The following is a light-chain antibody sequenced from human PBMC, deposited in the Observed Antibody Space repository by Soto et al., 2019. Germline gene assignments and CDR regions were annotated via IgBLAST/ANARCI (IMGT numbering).Light chain of an antibody. J-gene: IGKJ5*01. CDR3: QQSYNTFT. Sequence: DIQMTQSPSSLSASVGDRVTITCRASQSISSYLNWYQQRPGKAPNLLIYAASSLQSRVPSRFSGSGSGTDFTLTISSLQPEDFATYYCQQSYNTFTFGQGTRLEIK. V-gene: IGKV1-39*01. CDR2: AAS. CDR1: QSISSY.